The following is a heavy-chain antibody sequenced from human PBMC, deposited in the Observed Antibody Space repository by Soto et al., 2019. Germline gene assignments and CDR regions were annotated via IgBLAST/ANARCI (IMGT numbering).Heavy chain of an antibody. J-gene: IGHJ6*02. V-gene: IGHV3-30*18. Sequence: RSLRLSCAASGFTFSSYGMHWVRQAPGKGLGWVAVISYDGSNKYYADSVKGRFTISRDNSKNTLYLQLNSLRAEYTAVYYCAQDQGPYYYGRDVLGQGTTVTVSS. CDR2: ISYDGSNK. CDR3: AQDQGPYYYGRDV. CDR1: GFTFSSYG.